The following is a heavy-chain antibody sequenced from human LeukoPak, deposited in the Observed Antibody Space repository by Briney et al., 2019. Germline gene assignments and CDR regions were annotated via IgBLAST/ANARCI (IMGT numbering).Heavy chain of an antibody. D-gene: IGHD5-12*01. V-gene: IGHV4-34*01. CDR3: ARGGNVDIVATPRNNWFDP. J-gene: IGHJ5*02. CDR1: GGSISSYY. Sequence: PSETLSLTCTVPGGSISSYYWSWIRQPPGKGLEWIGEINHSGSTNYNPSLKSRVTISVDTSKNQFSLKLSSVTAADTAVYYCARGGNVDIVATPRNNWFDPWGQGTLVTVSS. CDR2: INHSGST.